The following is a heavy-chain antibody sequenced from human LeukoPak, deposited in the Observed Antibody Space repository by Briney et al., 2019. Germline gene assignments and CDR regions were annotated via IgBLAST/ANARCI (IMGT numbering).Heavy chain of an antibody. Sequence: GGSLRLSYAASGFSFSTYWMRWARQTPGKGLEWVANIKGDGSEINYVDSVKGRFTISRDNAKNSLSLQMNSLTADDTGVYYCAREGLPYSGDHWGQGTLVTVSS. CDR1: GFSFSTYW. D-gene: IGHD4-11*01. V-gene: IGHV3-7*01. CDR2: IKGDGSEI. J-gene: IGHJ4*02. CDR3: AREGLPYSGDH.